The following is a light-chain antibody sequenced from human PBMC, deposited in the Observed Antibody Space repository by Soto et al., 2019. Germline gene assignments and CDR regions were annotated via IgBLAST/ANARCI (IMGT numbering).Light chain of an antibody. CDR1: QSVSSR. Sequence: DIQMTQSPSTLSASVGDRVTITCRASQSVSSRLAWYQQKPGKAPKLLIYDASSLEGGVPSRFSGSGSGTEFTLTISALQPDDFADYYCQQYAIFWTFGQGTTVEIK. CDR3: QQYAIFWT. V-gene: IGKV1-5*01. CDR2: DAS. J-gene: IGKJ1*01.